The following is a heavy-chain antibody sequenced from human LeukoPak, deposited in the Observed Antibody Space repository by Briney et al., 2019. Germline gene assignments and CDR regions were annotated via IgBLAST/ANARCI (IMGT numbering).Heavy chain of an antibody. J-gene: IGHJ4*02. CDR1: GYTLTELS. V-gene: IGHV1-24*01. CDR3: ATGNYYDKSGYYPSGY. CDR2: FDPEDGET. Sequence: ASVKVSCKVSGYTLTELSMHWVRQARGKGLEWMGGFDPEDGETMYAQKFQGRVTMTEDTSTGTAFMELSSLRSEDTAVYYCATGNYYDKSGYYPSGYWGQGTLVTFSS. D-gene: IGHD3-22*01.